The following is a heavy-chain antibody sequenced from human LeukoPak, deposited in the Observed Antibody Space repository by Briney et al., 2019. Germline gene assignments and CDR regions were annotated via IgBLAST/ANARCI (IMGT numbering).Heavy chain of an antibody. J-gene: IGHJ4*02. D-gene: IGHD6-19*01. CDR3: ARDLSSGWSFDY. CDR2: INTGNGNT. CDR1: GYTFTTYA. V-gene: IGHV1-3*04. Sequence: ASVKVSCKPSGYTFTTYAMHWVRQAPGQRLEWVGWINTGNGNTKYSQKFQGRVTITRDTSASIAYMELSSLRSEDTAVYYCARDLSSGWSFDYWGQGTLVTVSS.